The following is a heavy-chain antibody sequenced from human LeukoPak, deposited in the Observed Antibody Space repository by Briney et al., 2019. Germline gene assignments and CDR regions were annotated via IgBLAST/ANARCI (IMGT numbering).Heavy chain of an antibody. CDR1: GVSISSYY. D-gene: IGHD3-22*01. CDR2: IYSSWST. J-gene: IGHJ4*02. CDR3: ARDRGGDYDSSGFQYHFDY. V-gene: IGHV4-59*01. Sequence: SETLSLTCTVSGVSISSYYWTWFRQPPGKGLEWIGYIYSSWSTNYSPSLKSRVTISIDTSKNQFSLRLSSVTAADTAVYFCARDRGGDYDSSGFQYHFDYWGQGALVTVSS.